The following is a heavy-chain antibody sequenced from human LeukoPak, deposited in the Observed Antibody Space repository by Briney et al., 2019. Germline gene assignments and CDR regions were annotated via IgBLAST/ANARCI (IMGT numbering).Heavy chain of an antibody. CDR3: VARGGWARFDY. Sequence: PGGSLRLSCAASGLTFSSYSMNWVRQAPGKGLVWGSHISSSSSTIYYADSVKGRFTISRDNAKNSQYLQMNSLRAEDTAVYYCVARGGWARFDYWGQGTLVTVSS. V-gene: IGHV3-48*04. D-gene: IGHD6-19*01. CDR1: GLTFSSYS. J-gene: IGHJ4*02. CDR2: ISSSSSTI.